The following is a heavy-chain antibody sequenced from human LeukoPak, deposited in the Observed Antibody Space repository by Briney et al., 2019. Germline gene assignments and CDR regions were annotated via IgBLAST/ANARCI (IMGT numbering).Heavy chain of an antibody. J-gene: IGHJ6*03. Sequence: GGSLRLSCAASGVTVSTSYMSWVRQAPGKGLEWVSIIYTGGNTYYADSVKGRFTISRDNSKNTLYLQMNSLRAEDTAVYYCAKDQWDYYYYYYMDVWGKGTTVTVSS. V-gene: IGHV3-66*01. CDR3: AKDQWDYYYYYYMDV. D-gene: IGHD1-26*01. CDR1: GVTVSTSY. CDR2: IYTGGNT.